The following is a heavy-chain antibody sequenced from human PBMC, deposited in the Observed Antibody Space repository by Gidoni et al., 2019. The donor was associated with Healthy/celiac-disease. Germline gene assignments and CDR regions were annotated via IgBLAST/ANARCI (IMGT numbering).Heavy chain of an antibody. CDR3: ARDRYCSGGSCYAGWDRYYYGMDV. CDR2: ISYDGSNK. CDR1: GFTFRSYA. J-gene: IGHJ6*02. D-gene: IGHD2-15*01. V-gene: IGHV3-30-3*01. Sequence: QVQLVESGGGVVQPGRSLSLAWAASGFTFRSYALHSARQAPGKGLEWVAVISYDGSNKYYADSVKGRFTISRDNSKNTLYLQMNSLRAEDTAVYYCARDRYCSGGSCYAGWDRYYYGMDVWGQGTTVTVSS.